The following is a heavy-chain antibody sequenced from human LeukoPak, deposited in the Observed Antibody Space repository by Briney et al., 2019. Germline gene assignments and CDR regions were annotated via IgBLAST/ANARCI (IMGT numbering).Heavy chain of an antibody. J-gene: IGHJ3*02. CDR2: IYYSGST. Sequence: PSQTLSLTCTVSGGSISSGGYYWSWIHQHPGKGLEWIGYIYYSGSTYYNPSLKSRVTISVDTSKNQFSLKLSSVTAADTAVYYCARDRYYDSSGPTGGDAFDIWGQGTMVTVSS. CDR1: GGSISSGGYY. V-gene: IGHV4-31*03. CDR3: ARDRYYDSSGPTGGDAFDI. D-gene: IGHD3-22*01.